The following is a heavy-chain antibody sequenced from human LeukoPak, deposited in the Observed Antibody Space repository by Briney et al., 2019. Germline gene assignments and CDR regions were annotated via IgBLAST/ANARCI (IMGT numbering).Heavy chain of an antibody. CDR2: IRSKANSYAT. Sequence: SGGSLRLSCAASGFTFSGSAMHWVRQASGKGLEWVGRIRSKANSYATAYAASVKGRFTISRDDSKNTAYLQMNSLRAEDTAVYYCAKGYQWLVPFDYWGQGTLVTVSS. V-gene: IGHV3-73*01. CDR1: GFTFSGSA. J-gene: IGHJ4*02. CDR3: AKGYQWLVPFDY. D-gene: IGHD6-19*01.